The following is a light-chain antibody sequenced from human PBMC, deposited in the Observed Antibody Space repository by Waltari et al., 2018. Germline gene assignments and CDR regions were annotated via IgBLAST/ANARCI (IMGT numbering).Light chain of an antibody. Sequence: DIVMTQSPDSLAVSLGERATINCKSSQSVLYSSNNKNYLAWYQQKPGQPPKLLIYWASTRESGVPDRFSGSGSGTDFTLSISSLQAEDVAVYYCQKDYSVPLTFGGGTKVEIK. CDR2: WAS. CDR3: QKDYSVPLT. V-gene: IGKV4-1*01. J-gene: IGKJ4*01. CDR1: QSVLYSSNNKNY.